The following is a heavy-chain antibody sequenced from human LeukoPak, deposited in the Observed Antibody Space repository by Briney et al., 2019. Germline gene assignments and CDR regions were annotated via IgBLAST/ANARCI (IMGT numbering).Heavy chain of an antibody. CDR2: IYTSGST. D-gene: IGHD5-12*01. J-gene: IGHJ4*02. V-gene: IGHV4-4*07. CDR1: GGSISSYY. CDR3: ARDKALGRGYSGYYYYYFDY. Sequence: SETLSLTCTVSGGSISSYYWSWIRQPAGKGLEWIGRIYTSGSTNYNPSLKSRVTMSVDTSKNQFSLKLSSVTAADTAVYYCARDKALGRGYSGYYYYYFDYWGQGTLVTVSS.